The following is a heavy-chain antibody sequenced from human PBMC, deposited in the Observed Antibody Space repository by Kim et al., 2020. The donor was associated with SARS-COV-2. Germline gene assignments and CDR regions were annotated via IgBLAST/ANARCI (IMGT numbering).Heavy chain of an antibody. V-gene: IGHV3-53*01. J-gene: IGHJ4*02. Sequence: GGSLRLACAASGFTVSSNYMSWVRQAPGKGLEWVSVIYSGGSTYYADSVKGRFTISRDNSKNTLYLQMNSLRAEDTAVYYCARGGITMTSFDYWGQGTLVTVSS. CDR3: ARGGITMTSFDY. CDR1: GFTVSSNY. D-gene: IGHD3-22*01. CDR2: IYSGGST.